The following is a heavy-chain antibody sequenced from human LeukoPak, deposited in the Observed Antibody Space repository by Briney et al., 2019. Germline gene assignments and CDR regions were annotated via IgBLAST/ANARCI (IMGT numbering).Heavy chain of an antibody. J-gene: IGHJ3*02. D-gene: IGHD6-19*01. Sequence: GASVKVSCKASGYTFTRYYMHWVRQAPGQGLEWMGRINPSGGITSYAQKFQGRVTMTRDTSTSTVYMELSSLRSEDTAVYYCARDRAIAGTKEDAFDIWGQGTMVTVSS. CDR1: GYTFTRYY. CDR2: INPSGGIT. CDR3: ARDRAIAGTKEDAFDI. V-gene: IGHV1-46*01.